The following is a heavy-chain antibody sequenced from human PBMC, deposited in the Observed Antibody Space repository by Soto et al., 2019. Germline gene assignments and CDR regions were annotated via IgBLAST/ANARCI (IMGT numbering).Heavy chain of an antibody. Sequence: GGSLRLSCAASGFTFSSYGMHWVRQAPGKGLEWVAVIWYDGSNKYYADSVKGRFTISRDNSKNTLYLQMNSLRAEDTAVYYCARGQYRYYGSSGYYSGAFDIWGQGTMVTVSS. CDR1: GFTFSSYG. CDR2: IWYDGSNK. J-gene: IGHJ3*02. D-gene: IGHD3-22*01. CDR3: ARGQYRYYGSSGYYSGAFDI. V-gene: IGHV3-33*01.